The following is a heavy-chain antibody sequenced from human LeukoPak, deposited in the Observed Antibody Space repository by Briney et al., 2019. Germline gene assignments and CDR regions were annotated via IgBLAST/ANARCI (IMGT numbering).Heavy chain of an antibody. CDR1: GGSLSTYY. D-gene: IGHD6-19*01. V-gene: IGHV4-59*08. Sequence: SETLSLTCTVSGGSLSTYYWSWIRQPPGKGLEWIGNIYYSGSTNYNPSLTSRVTISVDTSKNQFSLKLTAVTAADTAVYYCARHRYSSAWSVVDYWGQGTLVTVSS. J-gene: IGHJ4*02. CDR3: ARHRYSSAWSVVDY. CDR2: IYYSGST.